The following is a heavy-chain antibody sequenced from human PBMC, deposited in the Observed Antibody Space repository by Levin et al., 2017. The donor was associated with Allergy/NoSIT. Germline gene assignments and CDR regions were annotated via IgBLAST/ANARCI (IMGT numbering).Heavy chain of an antibody. CDR2: IYYSGST. CDR1: GGSISSSSYY. Sequence: SETLSLTCTVSGGSISSSSYYWGWIRQPPGTGLEWIVSIYYSGSTYYNPSLKSRVTISVDTSKNQFSLKLSSVTAADTAVYYCARLPIVAHYGMDGWGQGTTVTVSS. V-gene: IGHV4-39*01. D-gene: IGHD5-12*01. J-gene: IGHJ6*02. CDR3: ARLPIVAHYGMDG.